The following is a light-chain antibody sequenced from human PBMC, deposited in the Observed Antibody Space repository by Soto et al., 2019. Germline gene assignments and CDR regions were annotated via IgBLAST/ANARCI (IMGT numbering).Light chain of an antibody. V-gene: IGKV1-5*01. CDR1: QSITYW. Sequence: DIQMTQSPSSLSASVGDRVTITCRASQSITYWLAWYQQKPGRAPKLLIYDVFNLQSGVPSRFSGSGSGTEFTLTISSLQPDDSATYYCQQYHSFSFTFGPGTKLEIK. J-gene: IGKJ2*01. CDR2: DVF. CDR3: QQYHSFSFT.